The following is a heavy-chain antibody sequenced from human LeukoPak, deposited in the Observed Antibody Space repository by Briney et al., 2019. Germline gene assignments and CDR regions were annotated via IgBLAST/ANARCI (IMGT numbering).Heavy chain of an antibody. CDR1: GFTFSNYA. CDR3: AKERRGYYMEV. CDR2: IRANGGNQ. J-gene: IGHJ6*03. V-gene: IGHV3-30*02. Sequence: GGSLRLSCAASGFTFSNYAMHWVRQAPGKGLEWVTFIRANGGNQFYADSVKGRFTVSRDNSKNTLYLQMNSLRGEDTAVYYCAKERRGYYMEVWGKGTTVTVSS.